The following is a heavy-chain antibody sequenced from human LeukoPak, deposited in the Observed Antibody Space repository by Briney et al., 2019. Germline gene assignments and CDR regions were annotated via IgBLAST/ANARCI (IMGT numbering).Heavy chain of an antibody. CDR3: ASVAGPYYYYYYGMDV. J-gene: IGHJ6*02. CDR2: IKQDGSEK. Sequence: GGSLRLSCAASGITFSSYWMSWVRQAQGKGLEWVANIKQDGSEKYYVDSVKGRFTISRDNAKKSLYLQMNSLRAEGTAVYYCASVAGPYYYYYYGMDVWGHGTTVTVSS. CDR1: GITFSSYW. V-gene: IGHV3-7*03. D-gene: IGHD6-19*01.